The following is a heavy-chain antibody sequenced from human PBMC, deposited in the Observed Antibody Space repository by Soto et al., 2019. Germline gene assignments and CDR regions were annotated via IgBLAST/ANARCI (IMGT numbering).Heavy chain of an antibody. CDR3: ARVPDY. CDR2: IYYGGTT. Sequence: SETLSLTCTVSGGSMISYYWSWIRQPPGRGLEWIGFIYYGGTTSYNPSLKSRVTISLETSKNQFSLKLTSVTAADTAVYYCARVPDYWGQGTLVTVSS. J-gene: IGHJ4*02. CDR1: GGSMISYY. V-gene: IGHV4-59*08.